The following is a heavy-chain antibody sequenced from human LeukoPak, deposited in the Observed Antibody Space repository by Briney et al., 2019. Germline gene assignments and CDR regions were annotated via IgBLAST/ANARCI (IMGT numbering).Heavy chain of an antibody. V-gene: IGHV4-59*01. J-gene: IGHJ4*02. CDR2: IYYSGST. CDR3: ARGGVAAACTFDY. CDR1: GGPISSYY. Sequence: SETLSLTCTVSGGPISSYYWSWIRQPPGKGLEWIGYIYYSGSTNYNPSLKSRVTISVDTSKNQFSLKLSSVTAADTAVYYCARGGVAAACTFDYWGQGTLVTVSS. D-gene: IGHD6-13*01.